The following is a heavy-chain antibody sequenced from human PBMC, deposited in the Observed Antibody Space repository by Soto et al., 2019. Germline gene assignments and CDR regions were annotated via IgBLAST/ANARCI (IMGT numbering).Heavy chain of an antibody. D-gene: IGHD4-4*01. Sequence: EVQLLESGGELVQPGGSLRLACTVSGFSITSRAMSWVRQAPGRGLEWVSAINTAGVATSYAESVKGRFTFSRDTSKNTVYLQMDGLTAEDTATYYCVTRDESKVTYHWYFDIWGRGTVITVSS. V-gene: IGHV3-23*01. CDR1: GFSITSRA. CDR2: INTAGVAT. J-gene: IGHJ2*01. CDR3: VTRDESKVTYHWYFDI.